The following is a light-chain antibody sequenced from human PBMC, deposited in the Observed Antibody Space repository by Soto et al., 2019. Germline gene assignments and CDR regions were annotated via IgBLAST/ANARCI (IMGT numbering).Light chain of an antibody. CDR1: SSNIGRNT. CDR2: SNN. Sequence: SVLPQAPSASETPGQKVTISCSGGSSNIGRNTVNWYQQLPGTAPKLLIYSNNRRPSGVPDRFSGSKSGTSASLAISGLQSEDEADYYCAAWDDSLTDYVFGTGTKVTVL. V-gene: IGLV1-44*01. J-gene: IGLJ1*01. CDR3: AAWDDSLTDYV.